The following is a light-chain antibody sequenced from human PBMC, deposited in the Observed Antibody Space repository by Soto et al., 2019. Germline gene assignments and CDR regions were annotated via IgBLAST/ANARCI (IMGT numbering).Light chain of an antibody. Sequence: DIVMTQSPDSLAVSLGERATINCKSSQSVLYTSNNKYYLAWYQKKPGQPPKLLIYWASTRESGVPDRFSGSGFGTDFALTISSLQAEDVAVYYCQQYYGTPHTFGQGTKLEI. CDR2: WAS. CDR3: QQYYGTPHT. CDR1: QSVLYTSNNKYY. J-gene: IGKJ2*01. V-gene: IGKV4-1*01.